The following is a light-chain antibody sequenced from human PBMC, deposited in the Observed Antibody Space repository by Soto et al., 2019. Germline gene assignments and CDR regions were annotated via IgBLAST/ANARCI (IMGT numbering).Light chain of an antibody. CDR3: QQYGSSYT. CDR2: GAS. Sequence: EIVLTQSPGTLSLSPGERATLSCRASQSVSSSYLAWYQQKPGQAPRLLIYGASSRATGIPDRFSGSWSGTDFTITISRLEPEDFAVYYCQQYGSSYTFGPGTKLE. V-gene: IGKV3-20*01. J-gene: IGKJ2*01. CDR1: QSVSSSY.